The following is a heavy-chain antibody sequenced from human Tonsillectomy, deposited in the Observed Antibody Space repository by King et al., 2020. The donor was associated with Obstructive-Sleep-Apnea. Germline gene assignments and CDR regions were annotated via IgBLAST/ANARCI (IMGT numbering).Heavy chain of an antibody. J-gene: IGHJ4*02. D-gene: IGHD2-15*01. CDR2: ISSDSSNI. CDR3: ARDVISAYCSGGSCYPYYFDY. CDR1: GFTFSDYS. V-gene: IGHV3-48*04. Sequence: QLVQSGGDLVQPGGSLRLSCAASGFTFSDYSVNWVRQAPGTGLEWVSYISSDSSNIYYADSVKGRFTISRDNAKNSLYLQMNSLRAEDTAVYYCARDVISAYCSGGSCYPYYFDYWGQGTLVTVSS.